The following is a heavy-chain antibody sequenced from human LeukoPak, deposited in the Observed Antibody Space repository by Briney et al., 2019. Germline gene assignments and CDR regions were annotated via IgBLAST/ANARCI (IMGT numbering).Heavy chain of an antibody. D-gene: IGHD6-19*01. J-gene: IGHJ4*02. CDR1: GFTFSSYA. Sequence: PGGSLRLSCSASGFTFSSYAMHWVRQAPGKGLEWVAVISYDGSNKYYADSVKGRFTISRDNSKNTLYLQMNSLRAEDTAVYYCARVHSSGWYSLNDWGQGTLVTVSS. CDR3: ARVHSSGWYSLND. CDR2: ISYDGSNK. V-gene: IGHV3-30-3*01.